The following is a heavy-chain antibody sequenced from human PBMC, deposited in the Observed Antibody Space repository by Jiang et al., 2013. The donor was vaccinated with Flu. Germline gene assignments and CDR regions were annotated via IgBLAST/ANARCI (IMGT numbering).Heavy chain of an antibody. Sequence: FSSYAISWVRQAPGQGLEWMGGIIPIFGTANYAQKFQGRVTITADESTSTAYMELSSLRSEDTAVYYCAREGGDGYNWGRGGGGDYWGQGTLVTVSS. CDR3: AREGGDGYNWGRGGGGDY. V-gene: IGHV1-69*01. CDR2: IIPIFGTA. CDR1: FSSYA. J-gene: IGHJ4*02. D-gene: IGHD5-24*01.